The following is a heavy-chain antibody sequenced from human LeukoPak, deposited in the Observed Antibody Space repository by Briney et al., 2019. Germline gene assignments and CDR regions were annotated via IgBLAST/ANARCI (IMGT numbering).Heavy chain of an antibody. V-gene: IGHV4-34*01. D-gene: IGHD2-15*01. CDR2: INHSEST. Sequence: PSETLPLTCAVYGGSSSGYYWSWIRQPPGKGLEWIGEINHSESTNYNPSLKSRVTISVDTSKNQFSLKLSSVTAADTAVYYCAREYCSGGSCGFDPWGQGTLVTVSS. CDR1: GGSSSGYY. J-gene: IGHJ5*02. CDR3: AREYCSGGSCGFDP.